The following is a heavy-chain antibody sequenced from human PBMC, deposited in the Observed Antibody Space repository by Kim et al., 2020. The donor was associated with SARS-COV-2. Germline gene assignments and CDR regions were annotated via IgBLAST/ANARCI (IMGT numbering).Heavy chain of an antibody. V-gene: IGHV4-61*01. CDR3: ARDGGWQWLVRGYYYGMDV. Sequence: SETLSLTCTVSGGSVSSGSYYWSWIRQPPGKGLEWIGYIYYSGSTNYNPSLKSRVTISVDTSKNQFSLKLSSVTAADTAVYYCARDGGWQWLVRGYYYGMDVWGQGTTVTVSS. D-gene: IGHD6-19*01. CDR1: GGSVSSGSYY. CDR2: IYYSGST. J-gene: IGHJ6*02.